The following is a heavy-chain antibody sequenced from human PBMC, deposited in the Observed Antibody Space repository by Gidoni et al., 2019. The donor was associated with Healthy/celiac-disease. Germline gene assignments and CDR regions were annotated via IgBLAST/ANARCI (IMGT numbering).Heavy chain of an antibody. D-gene: IGHD3-10*01. CDR3: ARDEVGSGPRYGMDV. CDR1: GGSISSYY. CDR2: IYYSGST. V-gene: IGHV4-59*01. J-gene: IGHJ6*02. Sequence: QVQLQESGPGLVKPSATLSLTCTVSGGSISSYYWSWIRQPPGKGLEWIGYIYYSGSTNYNPSLKSRVTISVDTSKNQFSLKLSSVTAADTAVYYCARDEVGSGPRYGMDVWGQGTTVTVSS.